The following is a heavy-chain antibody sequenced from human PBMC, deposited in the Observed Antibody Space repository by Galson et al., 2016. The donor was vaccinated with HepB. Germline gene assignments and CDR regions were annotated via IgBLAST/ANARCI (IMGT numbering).Heavy chain of an antibody. Sequence: SLRLSCAASGFIFSTYSMNWVRQSPGKGLEWIAYIDGESGIILYADSVKGRFIISRDNAENSLHLQMNTLRGEDTAVYYCARDGTGTGSYSGAFYWGQGALVTVSS. J-gene: IGHJ4*02. D-gene: IGHD1-26*01. CDR2: IDGESGII. CDR3: ARDGTGTGSYSGAFY. V-gene: IGHV3-48*04. CDR1: GFIFSTYS.